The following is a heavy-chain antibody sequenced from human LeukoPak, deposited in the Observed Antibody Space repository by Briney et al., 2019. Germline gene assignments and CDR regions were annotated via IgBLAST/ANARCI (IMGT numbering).Heavy chain of an antibody. Sequence: GESLKISCKGSGYSFTSYWIGWVRQMPGKGLEWMGIIYPGDSDTRYSPSFQGQVTISADKSISTAYLQWSSLKASDTAMYYCARHNRITMARGVIPDSYYYYYMDVWGKGTTVTVSS. D-gene: IGHD3-10*01. J-gene: IGHJ6*03. CDR3: ARHNRITMARGVIPDSYYYYYMDV. CDR1: GYSFTSYW. V-gene: IGHV5-51*01. CDR2: IYPGDSDT.